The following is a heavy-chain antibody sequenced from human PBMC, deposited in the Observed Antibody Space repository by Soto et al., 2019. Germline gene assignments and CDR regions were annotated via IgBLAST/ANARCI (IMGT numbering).Heavy chain of an antibody. J-gene: IGHJ6*03. V-gene: IGHV4-39*01. CDR1: GGSISSSSYY. CDR2: IYYSGST. CDR3: ERHGEYYYYYYMDV. Sequence: QVRLQGSGPGLVKPSETLSLTCTVSGGSISSSSYYWGWIRQPPGKGLEWIGSIYYSGSTYYNPSLKSRVTISVDTSKNQFSLKLSSVTAADTAVYYCERHGEYYYYYYMDVWGKGTKVTV. D-gene: IGHD7-27*01.